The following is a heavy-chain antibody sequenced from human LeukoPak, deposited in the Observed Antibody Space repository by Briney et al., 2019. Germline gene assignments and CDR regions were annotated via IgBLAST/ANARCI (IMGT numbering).Heavy chain of an antibody. J-gene: IGHJ3*02. V-gene: IGHV1-69*04. CDR2: IIPILGIA. D-gene: IGHD1-1*01. Sequence: SVKVSCKASGGTFSSYAISWVRQAPGQGLEWMGRIIPILGIANYAQKFQGRVTITADKSTSTAYMELSSLRSEDTAVYYCATFRGTTGIHDAFDIWGQGTMVTVSS. CDR3: ATFRGTTGIHDAFDI. CDR1: GGTFSSYA.